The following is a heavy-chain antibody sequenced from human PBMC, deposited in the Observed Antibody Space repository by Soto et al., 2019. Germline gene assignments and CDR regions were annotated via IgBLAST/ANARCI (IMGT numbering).Heavy chain of an antibody. CDR2: ISAYNGNT. CDR1: GYTFTSYG. J-gene: IGHJ5*02. Sequence: QVQLVQSGAEVKKPGASVKVSCKASGYTFTSYGISWVRQAPGQALEWMGWISAYNGNTNYAQKLQGRVTMTTDTSTSTAYMELRSLRADATAVYYCARDLVEYSGYELGGPWGQGTLVTVSS. CDR3: ARDLVEYSGYELGGP. V-gene: IGHV1-18*04. D-gene: IGHD5-12*01.